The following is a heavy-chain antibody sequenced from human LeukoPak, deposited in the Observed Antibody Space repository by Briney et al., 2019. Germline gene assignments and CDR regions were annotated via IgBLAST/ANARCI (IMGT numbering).Heavy chain of an antibody. V-gene: IGHV4-34*01. CDR3: ARQIRYIAAALFDY. J-gene: IGHJ4*02. D-gene: IGHD6-13*01. CDR2: INHSGST. CDR1: GGSFSGYY. Sequence: PSETLSLTCAVYGGSFSGYYWSWIRQPPGKGLEWIGEINHSGSTNYNPSLKSRVTISVDTSKNQFSLKLSSVTAADTAVYYCARQIRYIAAALFDYWGQGTLVTVSS.